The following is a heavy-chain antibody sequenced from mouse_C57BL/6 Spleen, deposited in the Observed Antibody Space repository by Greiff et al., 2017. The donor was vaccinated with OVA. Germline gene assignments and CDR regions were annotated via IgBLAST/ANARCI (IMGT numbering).Heavy chain of an antibody. J-gene: IGHJ2*01. CDR1: GFTFSSYG. Sequence: EVMLVESGGDLVKPGGSLKLSCAASGFTFSSYGMPWVRQTPDKRLEWVATISSGGSYTYYPDSVKGRFTISRDNAKNTLYLQMSSLKSEDTAMYYCARHTYYGSSPYYFDYWGQGTTLTVSS. V-gene: IGHV5-6*01. D-gene: IGHD1-1*01. CDR3: ARHTYYGSSPYYFDY. CDR2: ISSGGSYT.